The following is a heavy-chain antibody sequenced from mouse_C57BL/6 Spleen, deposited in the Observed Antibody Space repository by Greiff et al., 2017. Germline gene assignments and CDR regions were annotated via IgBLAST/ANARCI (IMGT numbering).Heavy chain of an antibody. CDR2: IDPSDSYT. J-gene: IGHJ2*01. Sequence: QVQLQQSGAELVMPGASVKLSCKASGYTFTSYWMHWVKQRPGQGLEWIGEIDPSDSYTNYNQKFKGKSTLTVDKSSNTAYMQLSSLTSEDSAVYYCARGADYFDYWGQGTTLAVSS. CDR1: GYTFTSYW. CDR3: ARGADYFDY. V-gene: IGHV1-69*01.